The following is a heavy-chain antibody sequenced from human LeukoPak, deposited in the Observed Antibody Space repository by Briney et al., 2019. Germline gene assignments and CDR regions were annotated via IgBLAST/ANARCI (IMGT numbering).Heavy chain of an antibody. CDR1: GGSISSYY. CDR3: ARDRRITMVRGVITYTPDY. J-gene: IGHJ4*02. CDR2: IYTSGST. D-gene: IGHD3-10*01. V-gene: IGHV4-4*07. Sequence: SETLSLTCTVSGGSISSYYWSWIRQPAGKGLEWIGRIYTSGSTNYNPSLKSRVTMSVDTSKNQFSLKLSSVTAADTAVYYCARDRRITMVRGVITYTPDYWGQGTLVTVSS.